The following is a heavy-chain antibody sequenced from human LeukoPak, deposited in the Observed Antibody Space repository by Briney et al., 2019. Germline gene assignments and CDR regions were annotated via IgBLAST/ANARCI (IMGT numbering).Heavy chain of an antibody. D-gene: IGHD3-3*01. CDR2: IKKDGSEK. Sequence: PGGSLRLSCAASGVTLSSYWMSWGRQAPGKGLEWVANIKKDGSEKYYVDSVKGRFTISRDNAKNSLYLQMNSLRAEDTAVYYCAKGGGYDFWSGLGYYYYYMDVWGKGTTVTVSS. CDR1: GVTLSSYW. CDR3: AKGGGYDFWSGLGYYYYYMDV. J-gene: IGHJ6*03. V-gene: IGHV3-7*01.